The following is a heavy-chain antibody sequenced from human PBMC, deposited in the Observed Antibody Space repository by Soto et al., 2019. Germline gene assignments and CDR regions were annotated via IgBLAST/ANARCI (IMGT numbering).Heavy chain of an antibody. D-gene: IGHD5-12*01. Sequence: SETLSLTCTVSGGSISSSSYYWGWIRQPPGKGLEWIGSIYYSGSTYYNPSLKSRVTISVDTSKNQFSLKLSSVTAADTAVYYCARQMGGYAYYYYMDVWGKGTTVTVSS. CDR1: GGSISSSSYY. V-gene: IGHV4-39*01. CDR2: IYYSGST. J-gene: IGHJ6*03. CDR3: ARQMGGYAYYYYMDV.